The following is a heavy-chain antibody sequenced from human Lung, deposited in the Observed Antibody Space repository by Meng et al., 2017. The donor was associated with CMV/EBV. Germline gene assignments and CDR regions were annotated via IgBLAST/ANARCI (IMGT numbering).Heavy chain of an antibody. Sequence: YGGSFSGYYWSWIRQTPGKGLEWIGEINHSGSTNYNPSLKSRVTISVDTSKNQFSLKLSSVTAADTAVYYCARDIVVVPAATHLDYWGQGTLVTVSS. CDR1: GGSFSGYY. CDR3: ARDIVVVPAATHLDY. CDR2: INHSGST. J-gene: IGHJ4*02. V-gene: IGHV4-34*01. D-gene: IGHD2-2*01.